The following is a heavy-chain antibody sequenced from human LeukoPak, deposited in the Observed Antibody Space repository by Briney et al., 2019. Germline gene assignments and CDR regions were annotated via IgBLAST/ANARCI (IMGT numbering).Heavy chain of an antibody. Sequence: GGSLRLSCAGSGFSLSAYKMNWVRQDPGKGLESVSYISSSSATIFYADSVKGRFTISRDNAKNSLYLQMNSLRPEDTAVYFCARDRHVPGLYYYYMDVWGKGTTVTVSS. J-gene: IGHJ6*03. V-gene: IGHV3-48*01. CDR2: ISSSSATI. D-gene: IGHD6-6*01. CDR1: GFSLSAYK. CDR3: ARDRHVPGLYYYYMDV.